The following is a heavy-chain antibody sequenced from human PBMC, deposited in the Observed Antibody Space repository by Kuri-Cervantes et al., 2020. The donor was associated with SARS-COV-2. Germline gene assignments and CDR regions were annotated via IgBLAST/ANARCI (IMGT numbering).Heavy chain of an antibody. D-gene: IGHD2-15*01. Sequence: GESPKISCAASGFTFSSYGMHWVRQAPGKGLKWVALISYDGSNKFYADSVKGRFTISRDNSKNTLYLQMNSLRAEDTAVYYCAKDQHGIVVVVAAIDYWGQGTLVTVSS. V-gene: IGHV3-30*18. J-gene: IGHJ4*02. CDR3: AKDQHGIVVVVAAIDY. CDR1: GFTFSSYG. CDR2: ISYDGSNK.